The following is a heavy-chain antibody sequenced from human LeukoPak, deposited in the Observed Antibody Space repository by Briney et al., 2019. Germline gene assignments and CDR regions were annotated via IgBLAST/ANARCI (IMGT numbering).Heavy chain of an antibody. V-gene: IGHV4-59*01. CDR3: ARLVRVGATISYFDY. CDR2: LYYSGST. Sequence: SETLSLTCTVSGASISSYYWSWIRQPPGKGLEWIWYLYYSGSTNYNPSLKSRVTISVDTSKNQFSLKLNSVTAADTAVYYCARLVRVGATISYFDYWGQGTLVTVSS. D-gene: IGHD1-26*01. CDR1: GASISSYY. J-gene: IGHJ4*02.